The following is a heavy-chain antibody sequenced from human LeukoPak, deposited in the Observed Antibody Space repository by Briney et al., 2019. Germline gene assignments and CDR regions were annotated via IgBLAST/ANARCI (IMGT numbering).Heavy chain of an antibody. Sequence: TSETLSLTCTVSGGSISSSSYYWSWIRQPPGKGLEWIGSMYYRGSTFYNPSLNSRVTISIDPSKNQFSLKLTSVTAADTAVYYCARDFGALGGATTQDYWGQGTLVTVSS. J-gene: IGHJ4*02. D-gene: IGHD7-27*01. CDR2: MYYRGST. CDR3: ARDFGALGGATTQDY. V-gene: IGHV4-39*07. CDR1: GGSISSSSYY.